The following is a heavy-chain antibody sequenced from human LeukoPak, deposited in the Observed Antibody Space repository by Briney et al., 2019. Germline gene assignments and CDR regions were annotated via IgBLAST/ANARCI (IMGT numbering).Heavy chain of an antibody. D-gene: IGHD1-26*01. Sequence: SETLSLTCTVSGGSISSYFWSWIRQPPGKGLEWIGNIYNSGSTKYNPSLQSRVNISVHTSKSQVSLKLSSVTAADTAVYYCASLGGTYDFWGQGTLVTVSS. V-gene: IGHV4-59*08. CDR2: IYNSGST. CDR1: GGSISSYF. CDR3: ASLGGTYDF. J-gene: IGHJ4*02.